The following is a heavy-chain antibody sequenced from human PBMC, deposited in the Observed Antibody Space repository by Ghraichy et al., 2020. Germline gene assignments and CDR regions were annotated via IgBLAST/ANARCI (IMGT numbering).Heavy chain of an antibody. CDR2: IKQDGSEK. CDR3: ARRTAIYDSSGYYSWG. D-gene: IGHD3-22*01. V-gene: IGHV3-7*01. Sequence: GGSLRLSCAASGFTFSSYWMSWVRQAPGKGLEWVANIKQDGSEKYYVDSVKGRFTISRDNAKNSLYLQMNSLRAEDTAVYYCARRTAIYDSSGYYSWGWGQGTLVTVSS. J-gene: IGHJ4*02. CDR1: GFTFSSYW.